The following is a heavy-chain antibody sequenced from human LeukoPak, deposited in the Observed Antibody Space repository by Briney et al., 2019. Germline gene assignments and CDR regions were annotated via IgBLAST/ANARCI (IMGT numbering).Heavy chain of an antibody. J-gene: IGHJ4*02. CDR1: GFTFSSYW. Sequence: RGSLRLSCAASGFTFSSYWMSWVRQAPGKGLEWVANIKHDGSEKYYVDSVKGRFTISRDNAKNSLYLQMNSLRAEDTAVYYCARENDYGDAHFDYWGQGTLVTVSS. V-gene: IGHV3-7*01. CDR3: ARENDYGDAHFDY. CDR2: IKHDGSEK. D-gene: IGHD4-17*01.